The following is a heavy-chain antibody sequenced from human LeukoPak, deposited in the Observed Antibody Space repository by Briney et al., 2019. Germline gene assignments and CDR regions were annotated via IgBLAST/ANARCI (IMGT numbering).Heavy chain of an antibody. J-gene: IGHJ5*02. CDR1: GYTFSSYG. CDR3: ARDRTTGYNYFDP. V-gene: IGHV1-18*01. CDR2: ISPFNGNT. Sequence: ASVKVSCKASGYTFSSYGISRVRQAPGQGLEWMGWISPFNGNTNYAQQFQGRVIMTTDTSTTTAYMDLRSLRSDDTAVYYCARDRTTGYNYFDPWGQGTLVTVSS. D-gene: IGHD1-20*01.